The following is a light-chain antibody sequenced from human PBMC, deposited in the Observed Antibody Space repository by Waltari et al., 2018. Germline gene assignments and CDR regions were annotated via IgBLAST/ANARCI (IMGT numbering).Light chain of an antibody. CDR1: TSNIGSNT. J-gene: IGLJ2*01. CDR2: SNN. CDR3: AAWDDSLKAVL. V-gene: IGLV1-44*01. Sequence: QSVLTQPPSASGPPGQTATISCSGSTSNIGSNTVNWYQQLPGTAPKLLTQSNNQRPSGVPDRFSGSKSGTSASLIISGLQPEDEAEYFCAAWDDSLKAVLFGGGTKLTVL.